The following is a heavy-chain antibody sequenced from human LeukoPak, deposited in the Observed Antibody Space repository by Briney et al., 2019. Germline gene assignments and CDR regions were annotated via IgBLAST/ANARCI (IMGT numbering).Heavy chain of an antibody. J-gene: IGHJ4*02. Sequence: PGGSLSLSRAVYGFTFNDYALSGVRQAPRRGLGWVSSLSGSGSNTYYADSVKGRFTISRDNSKNTLYLQMNSLRAEDTAVYYCARDKYSSWAYFDYWGQGTLVTVSS. D-gene: IGHD5-18*01. V-gene: IGHV3-23*01. CDR2: LSGSGSNT. CDR1: GFTFNDYA. CDR3: ARDKYSSWAYFDY.